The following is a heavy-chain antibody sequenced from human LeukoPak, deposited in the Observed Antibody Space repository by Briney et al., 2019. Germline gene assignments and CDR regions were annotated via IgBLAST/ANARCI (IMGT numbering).Heavy chain of an antibody. D-gene: IGHD3-10*01. CDR1: GFTFSSYW. J-gene: IGHJ4*02. V-gene: IGHV3-23*01. CDR2: ISGSGGST. Sequence: PGGSLRLSCVASGFTFSSYWMSWVRQAPGKGLEWVSAISGSGGSTYYADSVKGRFTISRDNSKNTLYLQMNSLRAEDTAVYYCARYGYYGSGSYYSFDYWGQGTLVTVSS. CDR3: ARYGYYGSGSYYSFDY.